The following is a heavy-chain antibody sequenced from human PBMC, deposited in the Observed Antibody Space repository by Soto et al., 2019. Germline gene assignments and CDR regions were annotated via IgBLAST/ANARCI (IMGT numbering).Heavy chain of an antibody. V-gene: IGHV1-69*06. D-gene: IGHD6-13*01. Sequence: SVKVSCKASGGTFSSYAISWVRQAPGQGLEWMGGIIPIFGTANYAQKFQGRVTITADKSTSTAYMELSSLRSADTAVYYCSIPGIAAAGMRRNAFDIWGQGTMVTVSS. CDR3: SIPGIAAAGMRRNAFDI. CDR1: GGTFSSYA. J-gene: IGHJ3*02. CDR2: IIPIFGTA.